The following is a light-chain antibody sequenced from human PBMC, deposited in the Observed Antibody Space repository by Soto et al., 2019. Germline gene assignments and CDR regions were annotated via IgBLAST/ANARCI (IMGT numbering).Light chain of an antibody. V-gene: IGLV2-8*01. CDR3: SSHAGSNLVV. J-gene: IGLJ2*01. CDR1: SSDVGGYNY. CDR2: EVN. Sequence: QSALTQPPSATGSPGQSVTISCTGTSSDVGGYNYVSWYQQHPGKAPKLMIYEVNKRPSGVPDRFSGSKSGNTASLTVSGLPADDEADYYCSSHAGSNLVVFGGGTKVTVL.